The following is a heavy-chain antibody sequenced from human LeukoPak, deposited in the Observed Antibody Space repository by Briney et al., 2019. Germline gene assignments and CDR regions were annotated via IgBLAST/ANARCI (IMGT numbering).Heavy chain of an antibody. Sequence: GGSLRLSCAASGFTFSSYEMNWVRQAPGKGLEWVSYISSSGSTIYYADSVKGRFTISRDNAKNSLYLQMNSLGAEDTAVYYCASLGYSYGSDYYFDYWGQGTLVTVSS. CDR1: GFTFSSYE. J-gene: IGHJ4*02. CDR2: ISSSGSTI. V-gene: IGHV3-48*03. D-gene: IGHD5-18*01. CDR3: ASLGYSYGSDYYFDY.